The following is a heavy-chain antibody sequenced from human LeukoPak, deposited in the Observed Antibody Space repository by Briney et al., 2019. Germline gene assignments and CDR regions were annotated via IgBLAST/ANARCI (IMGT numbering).Heavy chain of an antibody. Sequence: ASVKVSCKASGGTFSSYAISWVRQAPGQGLEWMGGIIPIFGTANYAQKFQGRVTITADESTSTAYMELSSLRSEDTAVYYCARDFFHRYYDSSGRAFDYWGQGTLVTVSS. J-gene: IGHJ4*02. D-gene: IGHD3-22*01. CDR2: IIPIFGTA. CDR3: ARDFFHRYYDSSGRAFDY. V-gene: IGHV1-69*13. CDR1: GGTFSSYA.